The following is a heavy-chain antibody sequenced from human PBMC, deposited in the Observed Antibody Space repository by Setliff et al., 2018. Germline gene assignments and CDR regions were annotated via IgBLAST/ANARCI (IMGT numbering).Heavy chain of an antibody. Sequence: PSETLSLTCTVSGGSIRSGDYYWSWIRQPPGKGLEWIGYIYSSGSTYYNPSLKSRVSISVDTSKNQFSLKVSSVTAADTAVYYCARSFSRREKFLLDYWGQGALVTVSS. J-gene: IGHJ4*02. CDR2: IYSSGST. CDR3: ARSFSRREKFLLDY. V-gene: IGHV4-30-4*08. CDR1: GGSIRSGDYY.